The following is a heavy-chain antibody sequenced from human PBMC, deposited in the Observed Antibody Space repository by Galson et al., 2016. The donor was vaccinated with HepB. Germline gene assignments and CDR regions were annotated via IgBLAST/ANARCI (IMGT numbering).Heavy chain of an antibody. J-gene: IGHJ5*01. D-gene: IGHD6-19*01. CDR1: GGTFSSYV. CDR2: IIPIFGAR. V-gene: IGHV1-69*13. CDR3: ATDGNGQQWLFDS. Sequence: SVKVSCKASGGTFSSYVISWVRQAPGQGLEWMGGIIPIFGARDYSQKFQGRVTITADESTSTAHMELKNLRSDDTAIDYCATDGNGQQWLFDSWGQGSWVTVSS.